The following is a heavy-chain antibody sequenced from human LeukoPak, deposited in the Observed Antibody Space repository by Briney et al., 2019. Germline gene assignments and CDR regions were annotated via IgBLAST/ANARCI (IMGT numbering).Heavy chain of an antibody. D-gene: IGHD2-15*01. J-gene: IGHJ3*02. Sequence: PGRSLTLSCAASGCTFSSYGMHWVRQAPGKGLEWVAVIWYDGTNTYYADSVKGRFTISRDNSKNALDLQMNRRRAEDTAVYYCARDFCSGGSCYPDAFEIWGQGTMVTVSS. CDR2: IWYDGTNT. V-gene: IGHV3-33*08. CDR1: GCTFSSYG. CDR3: ARDFCSGGSCYPDAFEI.